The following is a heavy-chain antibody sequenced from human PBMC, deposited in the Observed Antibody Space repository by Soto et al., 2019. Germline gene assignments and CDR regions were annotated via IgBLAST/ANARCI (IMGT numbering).Heavy chain of an antibody. CDR1: GFSLITSGVG. Sequence: QITLKEAGPTLVKPTQTLTLTCSFSGFSLITSGVGVGWIRQPPGKALEWLALIYWDDDKGYSTSLRSRLTITKDTPRNQVVLTTTNMDPADTATYYCAHTMAPRIFAYWGQGTLVTVSS. V-gene: IGHV2-5*02. CDR2: IYWDDDK. CDR3: AHTMAPRIFAY. J-gene: IGHJ4*02.